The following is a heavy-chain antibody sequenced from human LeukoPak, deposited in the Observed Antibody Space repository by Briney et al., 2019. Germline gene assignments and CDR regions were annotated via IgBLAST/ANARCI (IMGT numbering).Heavy chain of an antibody. CDR2: IKQDGSDK. CDR1: GFPFSRYW. V-gene: IGHV3-7*01. CDR3: AREGAYYGMDV. D-gene: IGHD3-16*01. Sequence: GGSLGLSCEASGFPFSRYWLSWVRRGPGRGLEWVANIKQDGSDKYYVDSVKGRFTISRDNAKNSLYLQMNSLRAEDTAVYYCAREGAYYGMDVWGQGTTVTVSS. J-gene: IGHJ6*02.